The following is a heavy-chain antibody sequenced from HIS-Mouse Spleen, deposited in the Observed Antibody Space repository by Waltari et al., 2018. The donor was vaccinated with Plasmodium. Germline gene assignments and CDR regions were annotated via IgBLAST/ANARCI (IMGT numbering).Heavy chain of an antibody. CDR1: GYTFTGYY. Sequence: QVQLVQSGAEVKKPGASVKVSCKASGYTFTGYYMHWVRQAPGQGLEWMGWINPNSGGTNYAQKFQGRVTMTRDTSISTAYMELSRLRSDDTAVYYCARDHAGIAAAGTLDYWGQGTLVTVPS. CDR3: ARDHAGIAAAGTLDY. D-gene: IGHD6-13*01. V-gene: IGHV1-2*02. J-gene: IGHJ4*02. CDR2: INPNSGGT.